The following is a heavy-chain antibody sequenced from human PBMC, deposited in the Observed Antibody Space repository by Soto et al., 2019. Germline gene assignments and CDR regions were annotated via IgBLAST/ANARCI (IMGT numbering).Heavy chain of an antibody. Sequence: QVQLVQSGAEVKKPGASVKVSCKASGYTFTSYGISWVRQAPGQGLEWMGWISAYNGNTKDAQKLQGRVTMTTDTSMNTDYMELRSLRSDNTAVNYCARDLAVGLVDYWGQGTLVTVSS. CDR3: ARDLAVGLVDY. J-gene: IGHJ4*02. CDR1: GYTFTSYG. CDR2: ISAYNGNT. V-gene: IGHV1-18*01.